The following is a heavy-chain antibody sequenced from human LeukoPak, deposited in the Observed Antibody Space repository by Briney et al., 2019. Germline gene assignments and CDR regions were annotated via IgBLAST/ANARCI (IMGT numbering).Heavy chain of an antibody. CDR2: INHSGST. CDR3: ARGSWYRASNWFDP. D-gene: IGHD6-13*01. J-gene: IGHJ5*02. CDR1: GGSFSGYY. Sequence: SETLSLTCAVYGGSFSGYYWSWIRQPPGKGLEWIGEINHSGSTNYNPSLKSRVTISVDTSKNQFSLKLSSVTAADTAVYYCARGSWYRASNWFDPWGQGTLVTVPS. V-gene: IGHV4-34*01.